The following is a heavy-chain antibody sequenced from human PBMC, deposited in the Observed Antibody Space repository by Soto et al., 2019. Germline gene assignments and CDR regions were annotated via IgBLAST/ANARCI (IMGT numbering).Heavy chain of an antibody. V-gene: IGHV3-23*01. D-gene: IGHD3-22*01. CDR3: VKWHTYNYDSLAFSGFDW. CDR2: ISGGGNT. CDR1: EVPFSSCA. J-gene: IGHJ4*02. Sequence: LIHSYAAAEVPFSSCAMAWVSKTPGKGLEWVSVISGGGNTYYAASVTCRFTISRDNSKSTLYLQMNSLRADDTAAYYCVKWHTYNYDSLAFSGFDWWGQGTQVTVSA.